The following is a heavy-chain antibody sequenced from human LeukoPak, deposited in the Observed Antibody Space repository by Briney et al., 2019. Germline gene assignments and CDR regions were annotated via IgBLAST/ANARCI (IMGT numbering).Heavy chain of an antibody. CDR1: GFIVSNNY. Sequence: SGGSLSLSCVASGFIVSNNYMSGVRQAPGKGLEWVSVLYNAGSTYYADSVKGRLTISRDNSKNTLYLQMYSLRAEDTAVYYCASLKGLFDYFDYWGQGILVTVYS. V-gene: IGHV3-53*01. D-gene: IGHD3-22*01. CDR2: LYNAGST. J-gene: IGHJ4*02. CDR3: ASLKGLFDYFDY.